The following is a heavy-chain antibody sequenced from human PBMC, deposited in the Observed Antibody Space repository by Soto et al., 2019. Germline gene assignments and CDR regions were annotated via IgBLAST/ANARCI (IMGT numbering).Heavy chain of an antibody. CDR1: GFTFTSSA. D-gene: IGHD2-21*02. CDR3: AADWTYCGGYCYVD. CDR2: IVVGSGNT. J-gene: IGHJ4*02. Sequence: QMQLVQSGPEVKKPGTSVKVSCKASGFTFTSSAVQWVRQARGQRLEWIGWIVVGSGNTNYAQKFQERVTITRDMSTSTAYMELSSLRSEDTAVYYCAADWTYCGGYCYVDWGQGTLVTVSS. V-gene: IGHV1-58*01.